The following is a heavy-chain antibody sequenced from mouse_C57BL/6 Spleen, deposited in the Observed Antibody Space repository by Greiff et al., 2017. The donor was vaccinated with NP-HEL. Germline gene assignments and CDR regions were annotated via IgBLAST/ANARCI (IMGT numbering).Heavy chain of an antibody. CDR2: IDPETGGT. V-gene: IGHV1-15*01. Sequence: QVQLQHSGAELVRPGASVTLSCKASGYTFTDYEMHWVKQTPVHGLEWIGAIDPETGGTAYNQKFKGKAILTADKSSSTAYMELRSLTSEDSAVYYCTRTGLTGTDFDYWGQGTTLTVSS. CDR3: TRTGLTGTDFDY. D-gene: IGHD4-1*01. CDR1: GYTFTDYE. J-gene: IGHJ2*01.